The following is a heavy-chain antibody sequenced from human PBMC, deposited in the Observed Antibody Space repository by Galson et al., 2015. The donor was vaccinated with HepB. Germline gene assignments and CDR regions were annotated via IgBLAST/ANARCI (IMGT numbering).Heavy chain of an antibody. D-gene: IGHD3-3*01. J-gene: IGHJ4*02. Sequence: SLRLSCAASGFTFSNAWMNWVRQAPGKGLEWVGRIKSKTDGGTTDYAAPVKGRFTISRDDSKNTLYLQMNSLKTEDTAVYYCTTDAFTIFGVVMDYFDYWGQGTLVTVSS. CDR3: TTDAFTIFGVVMDYFDY. V-gene: IGHV3-15*07. CDR2: IKSKTDGGTT. CDR1: GFTFSNAW.